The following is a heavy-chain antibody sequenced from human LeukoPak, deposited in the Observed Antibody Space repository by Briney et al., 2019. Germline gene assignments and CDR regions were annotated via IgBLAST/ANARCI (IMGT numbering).Heavy chain of an antibody. CDR3: ARSRARNTMRRDAFDI. Sequence: GGSLRLSCAASGFTFSSYAMSWVRQAPGKGLEWVSSISSSSSYIYYADSVKGRFTISRDNAKNSLYLQMNSLRAEDTAVYYCARSRARNTMRRDAFDIWGQGTMVTVSS. J-gene: IGHJ3*02. D-gene: IGHD6-6*01. V-gene: IGHV3-21*01. CDR1: GFTFSSYA. CDR2: ISSSSSYI.